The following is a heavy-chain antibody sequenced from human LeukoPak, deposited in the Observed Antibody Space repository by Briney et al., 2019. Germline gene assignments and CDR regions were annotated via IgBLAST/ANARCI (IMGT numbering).Heavy chain of an antibody. Sequence: ASVKVSCKASGYTFTTSGISWVRQAPGQGLEWMGWISPYNGNTNYAQNFQGRVTMTTDTPTETVYMELRSLRSDDTAVYYCARDRQLDIAFDIWGQGTMVTVSS. CDR1: GYTFTTSG. CDR3: ARDRQLDIAFDI. J-gene: IGHJ3*02. D-gene: IGHD6-6*01. V-gene: IGHV1-18*01. CDR2: ISPYNGNT.